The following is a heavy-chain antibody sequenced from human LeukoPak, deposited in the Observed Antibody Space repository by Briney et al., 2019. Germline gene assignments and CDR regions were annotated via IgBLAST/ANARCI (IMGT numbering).Heavy chain of an antibody. CDR3: VKEYFGFAFDY. CDR1: GFTFSSYA. CDR2: ITSSGDST. Sequence: GGSLRLSCAASGFTFSSYAMSWVRQAPGKGLEWVSDITSSGDSTYYADSVKGRFTISGDNPKNTLYLQMNSLRAEDTAIYYCVKEYFGFAFDYWGQGTVVTVSS. V-gene: IGHV3-23*01. D-gene: IGHD3-9*01. J-gene: IGHJ4*02.